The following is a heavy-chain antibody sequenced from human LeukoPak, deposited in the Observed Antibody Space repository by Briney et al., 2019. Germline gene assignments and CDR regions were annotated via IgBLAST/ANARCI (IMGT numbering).Heavy chain of an antibody. D-gene: IGHD3-10*01. CDR2: IIPIFGTA. CDR3: ARERITMVRGVFHYFDY. Sequence: GASVKVSCKASGGTFSSYAISWVRQAPGQGLEWMGGIIPIFGTANYAQKFQGRVTITADESTSTAYMELSSLRSEDTAVYYCARERITMVRGVFHYFDYWGQGTLVTVSS. J-gene: IGHJ4*02. CDR1: GGTFSSYA. V-gene: IGHV1-69*13.